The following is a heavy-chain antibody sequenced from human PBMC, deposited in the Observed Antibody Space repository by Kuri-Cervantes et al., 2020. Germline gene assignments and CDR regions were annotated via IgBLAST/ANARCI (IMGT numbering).Heavy chain of an antibody. CDR1: GGSIRSYY. V-gene: IGHV4-59*08. CDR3: ARVSARRVYYDSSGYDAEYYFDY. J-gene: IGHJ4*02. D-gene: IGHD3-22*01. CDR2: IYYSGST. Sequence: GSLRLSCTVSGGSIRSYYWSWIRQPPGKGLEWIGYIYYSGSTYYNPSLKSRVTISVDTSKSQFSLNLSSVTAADTAVYYCARVSARRVYYDSSGYDAEYYFDYWGQGTLVTVSS.